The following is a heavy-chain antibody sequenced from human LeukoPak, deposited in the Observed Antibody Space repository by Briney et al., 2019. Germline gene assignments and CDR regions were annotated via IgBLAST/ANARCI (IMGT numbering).Heavy chain of an antibody. V-gene: IGHV3-23*01. CDR2: ISGGGGST. CDR1: GLTFSSYA. D-gene: IGHD5-12*01. CDR3: AKEGIVATIEMPDY. Sequence: GGSLRLSCAASGLTFSSYAMSWVRQAPGKGLEWVSTISGGGGSTYYADSVKGRFTISRDNSKNTLYLQMNSLRPEDTAVYYCAKEGIVATIEMPDYWGQGTLVTVSS. J-gene: IGHJ4*02.